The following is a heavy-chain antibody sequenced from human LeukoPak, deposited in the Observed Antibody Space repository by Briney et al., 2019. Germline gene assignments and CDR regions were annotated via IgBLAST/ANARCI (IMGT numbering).Heavy chain of an antibody. CDR2: INTNTGNP. CDR1: GYTFTSYA. CDR3: ADDDSSGYHASGH. D-gene: IGHD3-22*01. J-gene: IGHJ1*01. V-gene: IGHV7-4-1*02. Sequence: GASVKVSYKASGYTFTSYAMNWVRQAPGQGLEWMGWINTNTGNPTYAQGFTGRFVFSLGTSVSTAYLQISSLKAEDTAVYYCADDDSSGYHASGHWGQGTLVTVSS.